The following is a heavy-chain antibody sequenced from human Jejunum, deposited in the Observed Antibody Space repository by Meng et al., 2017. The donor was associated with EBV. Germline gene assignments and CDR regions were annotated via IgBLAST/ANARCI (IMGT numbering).Heavy chain of an antibody. Sequence: QVQLQESGPRLVNPSXALSLTCGVSGDSVSTDKWWSWVRQSPGKGLEWIGETSHRGITYYNPSLESRVTISIDTSKSQFSLRLRSVTAADTAVYYCARASWERLLEYWGQGTLVTVSS. V-gene: IGHV4-4*02. CDR1: GDSVSTDKW. CDR3: ARASWERLLEY. CDR2: TSHRGIT. D-gene: IGHD1-26*01. J-gene: IGHJ4*02.